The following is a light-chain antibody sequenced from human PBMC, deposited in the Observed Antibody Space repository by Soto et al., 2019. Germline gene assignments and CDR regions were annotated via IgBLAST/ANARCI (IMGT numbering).Light chain of an antibody. CDR3: QQYGGSPPIT. V-gene: IGKV3-20*01. Sequence: VLTESPGTLSLSPGERATLSCRASQSVSSTYLAWYQHKPGQAPRLLIYGPSTRATGIPDRFSASGSGTDFTLTISRLEPEDFAVYYCQQYGGSPPITFGQGTRLEIK. CDR2: GPS. CDR1: QSVSSTY. J-gene: IGKJ5*01.